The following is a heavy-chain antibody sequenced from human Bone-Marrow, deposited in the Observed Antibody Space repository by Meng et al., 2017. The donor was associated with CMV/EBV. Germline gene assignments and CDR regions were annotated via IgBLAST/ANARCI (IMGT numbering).Heavy chain of an antibody. CDR3: ARAAPWEYYHGMDV. Sequence: SVKVSCKASGGTFSSYAISWVRQAPGQGLEWMGGIIPILGIANYAQKFQGRVTITADKSTSTAYMELSSLRSEDTAVYYCARAAPWEYYHGMDVWGQGTTVTVSS. J-gene: IGHJ6*02. D-gene: IGHD1-26*01. V-gene: IGHV1-69*10. CDR1: GGTFSSYA. CDR2: IIPILGIA.